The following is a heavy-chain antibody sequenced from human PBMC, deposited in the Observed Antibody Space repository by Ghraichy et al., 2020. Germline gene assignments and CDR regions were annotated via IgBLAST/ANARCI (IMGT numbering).Heavy chain of an antibody. CDR3: ARELPGGPNWFDP. V-gene: IGHV3-33*01. CDR2: IWYNGSNK. Sequence: GESLNISCAASGFTFSSYGMHWVRQAPGKGLEWVAVIWYNGSNKYYADSVKGRFTISRDNSKNTLYLQMNSLRAEDTAVYYCARELPGGPNWFDPWGQGTLVTVSS. J-gene: IGHJ5*02. CDR1: GFTFSSYG. D-gene: IGHD1-14*01.